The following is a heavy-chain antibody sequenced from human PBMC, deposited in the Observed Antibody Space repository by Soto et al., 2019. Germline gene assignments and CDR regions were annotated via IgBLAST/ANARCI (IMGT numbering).Heavy chain of an antibody. CDR2: SWNDGSSR. Sequence: QVQLVESGGGLGQTGRSLRLSCEASAFPFTNYGMHWVPQAPGEGLEGGAVSWNDGSSRYYAESVKGRFTISRDNSKNTLFLQMNNLRAEDTAVYYCARPGIVAAIGGALDCWGQGTLGTVSS. D-gene: IGHD5-12*01. CDR1: AFPFTNYG. V-gene: IGHV3-33*01. J-gene: IGHJ4*02. CDR3: ARPGIVAAIGGALDC.